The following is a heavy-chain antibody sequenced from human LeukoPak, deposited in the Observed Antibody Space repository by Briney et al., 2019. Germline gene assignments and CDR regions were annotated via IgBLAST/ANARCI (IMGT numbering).Heavy chain of an antibody. V-gene: IGHV3-21*01. CDR3: ARGFGGYCSSTSCLVTIDY. J-gene: IGHJ4*02. D-gene: IGHD2-2*01. Sequence: GESLRFSCAASGFTFSSYTMNWVRQAPGKGPEWVSSTCSTRTYICYADSVRGRFTISRDNAKNSVYLRMDSLRAEDTAVYYCARGFGGYCSSTSCLVTIDYWGQGIPVTVSS. CDR2: TCSTRTYI. CDR1: GFTFSSYT.